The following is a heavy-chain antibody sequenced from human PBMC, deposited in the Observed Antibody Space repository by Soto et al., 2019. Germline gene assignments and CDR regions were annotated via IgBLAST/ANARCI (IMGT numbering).Heavy chain of an antibody. CDR1: GFTFGTFW. V-gene: IGHV3-7*01. Sequence: EVDLVESGGGLVQPGASLRLSCSVSGFTFGTFWMNWVRQVPGKGLEWVANIKADGSEENYVDSVKGRFIISRDNAKNLLFLQMNSLRVEDTAVYYCAGAPGPYDYVRGTSTLFAYWGQGTLVTVSS. J-gene: IGHJ4*02. D-gene: IGHD3-16*01. CDR2: IKADGSEE. CDR3: AGAPGPYDYVRGTSTLFAY.